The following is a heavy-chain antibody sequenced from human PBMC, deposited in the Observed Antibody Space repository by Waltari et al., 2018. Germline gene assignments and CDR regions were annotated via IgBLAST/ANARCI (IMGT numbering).Heavy chain of an antibody. Sequence: QVQLQESGPGLVQPSETLSLTCTVSGGSISNYYWSWIRQSPGKGLEWIGSIYYSGSTNYNPSLKSRVTLSVDTSKNHFSRKLSSVTAADTALYYCARQGHYDFWTGYYLFDYWGQGTLVTVSS. V-gene: IGHV4-59*08. D-gene: IGHD3-3*01. J-gene: IGHJ4*02. CDR2: IYYSGST. CDR1: GGSISNYY. CDR3: ARQGHYDFWTGYYLFDY.